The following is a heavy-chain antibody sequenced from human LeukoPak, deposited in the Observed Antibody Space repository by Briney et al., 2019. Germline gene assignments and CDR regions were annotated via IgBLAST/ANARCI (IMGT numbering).Heavy chain of an antibody. D-gene: IGHD5-12*01. J-gene: IGHJ4*02. CDR1: GFTFSDYA. Sequence: GGSLRLSCAASGFTFSDYAMAWVRHAPGKGPEWVSTISGDGGDTYYVDSVKGRFTIPRDDATDTLYLQMNSLTAEDSALYYCATDRGYSGYGTFDYWGQGTLVSVSS. CDR3: ATDRGYSGYGTFDY. CDR2: ISGDGGDT. V-gene: IGHV3-23*01.